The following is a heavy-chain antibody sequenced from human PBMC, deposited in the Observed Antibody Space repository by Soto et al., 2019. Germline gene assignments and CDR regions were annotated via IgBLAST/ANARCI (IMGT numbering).Heavy chain of an antibody. CDR1: GFTFDNFA. CDR3: VRETQIVRVVFPTQGSPGGLEL. D-gene: IGHD2-8*02. V-gene: IGHV3-30-3*01. CDR2: VSHDGAIK. J-gene: IGHJ3*01. Sequence: GGSLRLSCTPSGFTFDNFAMHWVRQAPGKGLEWVAVVSHDGAIKHYAEPARGRLTTSRDNSRDTLSLQMNRLRPEDTAVYYCVRETQIVRVVFPTQGSPGGLELWGQGTVVTVSS.